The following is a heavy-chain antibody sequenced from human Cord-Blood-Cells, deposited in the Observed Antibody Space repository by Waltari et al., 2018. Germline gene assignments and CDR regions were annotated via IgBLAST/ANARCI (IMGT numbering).Heavy chain of an antibody. CDR1: GYTFTGSY. J-gene: IGHJ3*02. CDR3: ACNPYSSSWYFAFDI. CDR2: INPNSGGT. V-gene: IGHV1-2*02. Sequence: QVQLVQSGAEVKKPGASVKVSCKASGYTFTGSYMHGVRQAPGQGLEWMGWINPNSGGTNYAQKFQGRVTMTRDTSISTAYMELSRLRSDDTAVYYCACNPYSSSWYFAFDIWGQGTMVTVSS. D-gene: IGHD6-13*01.